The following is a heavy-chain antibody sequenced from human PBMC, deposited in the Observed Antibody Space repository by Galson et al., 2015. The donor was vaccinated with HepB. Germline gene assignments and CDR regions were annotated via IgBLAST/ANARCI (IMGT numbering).Heavy chain of an antibody. CDR3: AKDGYYDFWTGYVAPAYYHYGMDV. V-gene: IGHV3-23*01. CDR2: ISGSGDST. D-gene: IGHD3-3*01. Sequence: SLRLSCAASGFTFSGYAMSWVRQAPGKGLEWVSVISGSGDSTYYTDSVKGRFTISRDNSKNTLYLQMNSLRVEDTAGYYCAKDGYYDFWTGYVAPAYYHYGMDVWGQVTTVTVYS. CDR1: GFTFSGYA. J-gene: IGHJ6*02.